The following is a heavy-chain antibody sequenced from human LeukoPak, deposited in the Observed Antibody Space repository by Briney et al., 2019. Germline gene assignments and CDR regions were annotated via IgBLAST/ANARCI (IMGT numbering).Heavy chain of an antibody. Sequence: PGGSLRLSCAASGFTFSNYGMHWVRQAPGKGLEWVAVIWYDGSKKYYRDSVKGRFTISRDHSKNTLYLQMDSLRAEDTAVYFCAKNAGRWPRSYSDCWGQGTLVTVSS. V-gene: IGHV3-33*06. J-gene: IGHJ4*02. CDR2: IWYDGSKK. CDR1: GFTFSNYG. CDR3: AKNAGRWPRSYSDC. D-gene: IGHD2-21*01.